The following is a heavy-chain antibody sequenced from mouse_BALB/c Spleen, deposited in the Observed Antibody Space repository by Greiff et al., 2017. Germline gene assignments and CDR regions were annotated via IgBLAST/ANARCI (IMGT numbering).Heavy chain of an antibody. CDR2: ISSGSSTI. V-gene: IGHV5-17*02. D-gene: IGHD1-2*01. J-gene: IGHJ2*01. CDR3: ARRYYGGDFDY. Sequence: EVHLVESGGGLVQPGGSRKLSCAASGFTFSSFGMHWVRQAPEKGLEWVAYISSGSSTIYYADTVKGRFTISRDNPKNTLFLQMTSLRSEDTAMYYCARRYYGGDFDYWGQGTTLTVSS. CDR1: GFTFSSFG.